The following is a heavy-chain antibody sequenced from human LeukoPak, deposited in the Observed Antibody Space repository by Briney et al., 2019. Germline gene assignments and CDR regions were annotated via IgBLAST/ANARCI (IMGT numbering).Heavy chain of an antibody. J-gene: IGHJ4*02. D-gene: IGHD3-22*01. CDR2: INHSGST. Sequence: KPSETLSLTRAVYGGSFSGYYWSWIRQPPGKGLEWVGEINHSGSTNYNPSLKSRVTISVDTSKNQFSLKLSSVTAADTAVYYCARALDSSGLFDYWGQGTLVTVSS. CDR3: ARALDSSGLFDY. V-gene: IGHV4-34*01. CDR1: GGSFSGYY.